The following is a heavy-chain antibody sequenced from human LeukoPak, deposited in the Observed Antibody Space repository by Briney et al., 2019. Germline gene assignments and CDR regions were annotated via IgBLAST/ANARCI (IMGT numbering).Heavy chain of an antibody. CDR3: AREDSSAALDI. D-gene: IGHD3-22*01. J-gene: IGHJ3*02. V-gene: IGHV4-59*01. Sequence: PSETLSLTCTVSGGSISSYYWSWIRQPPGKGLEWIGYIYYSGSTNYNPSLKSRVTISVDTSKNHFSLKLSSVTAADTAVYYCAREDSSAALDIWGQGTMVTVSS. CDR1: GGSISSYY. CDR2: IYYSGST.